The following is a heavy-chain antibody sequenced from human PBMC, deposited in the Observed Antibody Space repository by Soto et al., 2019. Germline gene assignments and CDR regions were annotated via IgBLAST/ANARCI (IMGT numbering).Heavy chain of an antibody. D-gene: IGHD1-26*01. CDR1: GFTFSSYG. J-gene: IGHJ4*02. Sequence: ESGGGVVQPGRSLRLSCAASGFTFSSYGMHWVRQAPGKGLEWVAVISYDGSNKYYADSVKGRFTISRDNSKNTLYLQMNSLRAEDTAVYYCAKDNTPFLVGATIGCGYWGQGTLVTVSS. CDR2: ISYDGSNK. V-gene: IGHV3-30*18. CDR3: AKDNTPFLVGATIGCGY.